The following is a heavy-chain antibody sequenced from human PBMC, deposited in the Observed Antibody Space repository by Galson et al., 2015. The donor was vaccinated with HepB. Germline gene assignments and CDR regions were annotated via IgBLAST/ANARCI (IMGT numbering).Heavy chain of an antibody. CDR1: GFTFSSYG. D-gene: IGHD6-13*01. J-gene: IGHJ6*02. V-gene: IGHV3-33*01. Sequence: SLRLSCAASGFTFSSYGMHWVRQAPGKGLEWVAVIWYDGSNKYYADSVKGRFTISRVNSKNTLYLQMNSLRAEDTAVYYCARDQYSSSWYPLEGSRGYYYYYGMDVWGQGTTVTVSS. CDR2: IWYDGSNK. CDR3: ARDQYSSSWYPLEGSRGYYYYYGMDV.